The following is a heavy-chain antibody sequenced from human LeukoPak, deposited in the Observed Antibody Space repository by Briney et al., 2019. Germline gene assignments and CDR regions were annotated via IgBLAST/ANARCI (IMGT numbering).Heavy chain of an antibody. V-gene: IGHV4-30-4*08. CDR3: ARAKMATTPFDY. D-gene: IGHD5-24*01. J-gene: IGHJ4*02. Sequence: PSETLSLTCTVSGGSISSGGYYWSWIRQHPGKGLEWIGYIYYTGSTYYNPSLKSRVTISVDTSKNQFSLKLSSVTAADTAVYYCARAKMATTPFDYWGQGTLVTVSS. CDR2: IYYTGST. CDR1: GGSISSGGYY.